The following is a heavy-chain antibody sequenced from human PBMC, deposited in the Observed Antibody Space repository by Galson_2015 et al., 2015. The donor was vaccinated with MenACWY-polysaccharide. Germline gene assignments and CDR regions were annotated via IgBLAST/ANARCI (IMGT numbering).Heavy chain of an antibody. CDR2: INAGNGNT. CDR1: GYTFSSYA. J-gene: IGHJ4*02. V-gene: IGHV1-3*01. Sequence: SVKVSCKASGYTFSSYAMHWVRQAPGQGLEWMGWINAGNGNTKYSQKLQGRVTIARDTSANTAYLELSSLRSEDTAVYYCARDTPGHCNVGSCEDLDYWGQGTLVTVSS. D-gene: IGHD2-15*01. CDR3: ARDTPGHCNVGSCEDLDY.